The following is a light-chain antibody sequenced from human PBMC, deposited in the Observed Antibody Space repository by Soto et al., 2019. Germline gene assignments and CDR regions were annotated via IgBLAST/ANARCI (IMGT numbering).Light chain of an antibody. Sequence: EIVLTQSPGTLSLSPEERATLSCRASQSVYSRFLGWYLQKPGQAPRLLIYGTSHRASGVPDRLSGSGSGTDFTLTISRLEPEDFAVYYCQHYSSSPPITFGQGTRLDI. J-gene: IGKJ5*01. CDR1: QSVYSRF. V-gene: IGKV3-20*01. CDR3: QHYSSSPPIT. CDR2: GTS.